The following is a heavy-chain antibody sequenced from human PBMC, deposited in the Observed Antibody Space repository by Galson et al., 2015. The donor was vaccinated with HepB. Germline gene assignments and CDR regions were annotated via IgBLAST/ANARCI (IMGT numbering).Heavy chain of an antibody. V-gene: IGHV3-23*01. Sequence: SLRLSCAASGFTFSSYAMSWVRQAPGKGLEWVSAISGSGGSTYYADSVKGRFTISRDNSKNTLYLQMNSLRAEDTAVYYCAKDGVLWLVPYYFDYWGQGTLVTVSS. D-gene: IGHD6-19*01. CDR2: ISGSGGST. CDR1: GFTFSSYA. CDR3: AKDGVLWLVPYYFDY. J-gene: IGHJ4*02.